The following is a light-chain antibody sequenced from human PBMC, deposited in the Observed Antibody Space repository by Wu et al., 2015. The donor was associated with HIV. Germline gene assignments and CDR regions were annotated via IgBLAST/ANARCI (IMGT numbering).Light chain of an antibody. CDR2: KAS. J-gene: IGKJ1*01. V-gene: IGKV1-5*03. CDR1: QSINSW. CDR3: QKYNTAPWT. Sequence: DIQMTQSPSTLSTSVGDRVTLTCRASQSINSWLAWYQKKPGKAPKLLISKASNVEGGVPSRFSGSGSGTEFTLTISSLQPEDVATYYCQKYNTAPWTFGQGTKVEMK.